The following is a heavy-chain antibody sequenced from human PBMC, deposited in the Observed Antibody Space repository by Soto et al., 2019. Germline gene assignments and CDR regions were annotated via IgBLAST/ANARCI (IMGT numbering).Heavy chain of an antibody. CDR1: GDSIGRFY. V-gene: IGHV4-4*07. Sequence: QLQLHESGPGLVKPSETLSLTCNVSGDSIGRFYWSWIRQSAGKGLEWIGRVYSTGGVTYNPALKGRATISLDRSNNHVSLEMNSVTAADTAVYFCARDLSGTGLDIWGRGTRVSVSS. D-gene: IGHD1-26*01. CDR2: VYSTGGV. CDR3: ARDLSGTGLDI. J-gene: IGHJ6*02.